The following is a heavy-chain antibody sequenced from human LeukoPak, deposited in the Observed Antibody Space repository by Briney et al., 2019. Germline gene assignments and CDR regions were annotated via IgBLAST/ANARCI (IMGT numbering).Heavy chain of an antibody. D-gene: IGHD2-15*01. Sequence: ASVKVSCKASGYTFTNYGISWVRQAPGQGLEWMGWISAYSGNTNYAQKLQGRVTMTTDTSTSTAYMELRSLRSDDTAVYYCARSMDIVVEVAATPADYWGQGTLVTVSP. CDR2: ISAYSGNT. J-gene: IGHJ4*02. V-gene: IGHV1-18*01. CDR3: ARSMDIVVEVAATPADY. CDR1: GYTFTNYG.